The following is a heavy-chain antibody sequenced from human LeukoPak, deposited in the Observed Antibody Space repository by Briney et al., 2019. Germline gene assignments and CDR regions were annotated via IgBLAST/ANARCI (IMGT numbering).Heavy chain of an antibody. CDR1: GFTFSSYG. J-gene: IGHJ6*02. V-gene: IGHV3-30*18. CDR3: AKDLRYYYGSGSYYPSPMDV. Sequence: PGGSLRPSCAASGFTFSSYGMHWVRQAPGKGLEWVAVISHDGSNTYYADSVKGRFTISRDNSKNTLYLQMNSLRAEDTAVYYCAKDLRYYYGSGSYYPSPMDVWGQGTTVTVSS. CDR2: ISHDGSNT. D-gene: IGHD3-10*01.